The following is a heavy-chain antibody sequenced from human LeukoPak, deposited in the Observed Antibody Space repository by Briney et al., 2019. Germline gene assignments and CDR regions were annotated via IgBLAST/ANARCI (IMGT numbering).Heavy chain of an antibody. D-gene: IGHD6-19*01. V-gene: IGHV3-53*01. J-gene: IGHJ6*02. CDR3: ARDSRSGWYALDV. Sequence: GGSLRLSCAXXGLTVSSXXXXXXXQXXXXXXXXXSIIYXXGNTYYAXXXXXXXXISXXXXKNKVYLQMNSLRAEDTAFYYCARDSRSGWYALDVWGQGTTVTASS. CDR1: GLTVSSXX. CDR2: IYXXGNT.